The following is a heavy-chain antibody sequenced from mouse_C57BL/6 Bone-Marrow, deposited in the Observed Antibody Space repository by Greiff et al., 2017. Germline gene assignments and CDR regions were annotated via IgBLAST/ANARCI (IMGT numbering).Heavy chain of an antibody. J-gene: IGHJ3*01. CDR2: IHPNSGST. Sequence: QVQLKQPGAELVKPGASVKLSCKASGYTFTSYWMHWVKQRPGQGLEWIGMIHPNSGSTNYNEKFKSKATLTVDKSSSTAYMQLSSLTSEDSAVYYCAGYYYGSPWFAYWGQGTLVTVSA. CDR1: GYTFTSYW. CDR3: AGYYYGSPWFAY. D-gene: IGHD1-1*01. V-gene: IGHV1-64*01.